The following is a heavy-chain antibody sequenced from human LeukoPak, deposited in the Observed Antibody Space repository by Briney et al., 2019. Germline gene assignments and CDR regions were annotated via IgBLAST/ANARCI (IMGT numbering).Heavy chain of an antibody. CDR1: GVSISSSSYY. Sequence: SETLSLTCTVSGVSISSSSYYWGWIRQPPGKRLEWIGSIYYSGSTYYNPSLKSRVTISVDTSKNQFSLKLSSVTAADTAVYYCARGIAAAGRDFDYWGQGTLVTVSS. V-gene: IGHV4-39*01. D-gene: IGHD6-13*01. J-gene: IGHJ4*02. CDR2: IYYSGST. CDR3: ARGIAAAGRDFDY.